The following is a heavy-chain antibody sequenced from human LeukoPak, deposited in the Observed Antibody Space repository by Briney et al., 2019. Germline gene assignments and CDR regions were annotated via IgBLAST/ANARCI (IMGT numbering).Heavy chain of an antibody. CDR2: ISSSSSYI. CDR3: ARVVGSGSYDY. D-gene: IGHD3-10*01. J-gene: IGHJ4*02. Sequence: GGSLRLSCAASGFTFSRYSMNWVRQAPGKGLEWVSSISSSSSYIYYADSVKGRFTISRDNAKNSLYLQMNSLRAEDTAVYYCARVVGSGSYDYWGQGTLVTVSS. CDR1: GFTFSRYS. V-gene: IGHV3-21*01.